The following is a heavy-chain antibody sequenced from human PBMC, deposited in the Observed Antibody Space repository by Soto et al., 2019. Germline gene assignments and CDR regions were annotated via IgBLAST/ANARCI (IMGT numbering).Heavy chain of an antibody. CDR3: AREGGESSDGLYHFGP. D-gene: IGHD2-2*01. Sequence: SETLSLTCTVSGGSTSSDNYWSWIRQPPGKGLEWIGHIYYSGNTDYNPSLKSRLAISIDTSKNQFSLKLSSVTAADTAVYFCAREGGESSDGLYHFGPWGQGSLVTVSS. J-gene: IGHJ5*02. CDR2: IYYSGNT. CDR1: GGSTSSDNY. V-gene: IGHV4-30-4*01.